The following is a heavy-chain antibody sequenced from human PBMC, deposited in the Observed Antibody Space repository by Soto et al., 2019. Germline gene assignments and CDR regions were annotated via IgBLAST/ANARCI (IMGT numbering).Heavy chain of an antibody. CDR2: IIPIFGTA. CDR1: GGTFSSYA. CDR3: ARASGHYYDSSGYLHYFDY. D-gene: IGHD3-22*01. Sequence: QVQLVQSGAEVKKPGSSVKVSCKASGGTFSSYAISWVRQAPGQGLEWMGGIIPIFGTANYAQKFQGRVXXXXXXXXXXXXXXLXSLXSEDTAVYYCARASGHYYDSSGYLHYFDYWGQGTLVTVSS. J-gene: IGHJ4*02. V-gene: IGHV1-69*01.